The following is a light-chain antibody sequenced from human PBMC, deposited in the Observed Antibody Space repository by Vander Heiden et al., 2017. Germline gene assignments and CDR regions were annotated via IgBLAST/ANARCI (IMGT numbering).Light chain of an antibody. V-gene: IGKV1-39*01. CDR3: QQSYSTPRT. CDR2: AAS. J-gene: IGKJ1*01. CDR1: QSISSY. Sequence: DIQMTQSPSSLSASVGDRVTITCRASQSISSYLNWYQQKPGKAPKLLIYAASSLQSGVPSRFSGSGYGTDFTLTISSLQPEDVATYYCQQSYSTPRTFGQGTKGEIK.